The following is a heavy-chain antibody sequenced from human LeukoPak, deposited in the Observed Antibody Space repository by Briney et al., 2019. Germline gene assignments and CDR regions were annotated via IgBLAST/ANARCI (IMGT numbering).Heavy chain of an antibody. CDR3: AELLWFGDPFDY. D-gene: IGHD3-10*01. Sequence: PGGSLRLSCAASGFTFSSYAMHWVRQAPGKGLEWVAVISYDGSNKYYADSVEGRFTISRDNSKNTLYLQMNSLRAEDTAVYYCAELLWFGDPFDYWGQGTLVTVSS. CDR2: ISYDGSNK. J-gene: IGHJ4*02. V-gene: IGHV3-30*04. CDR1: GFTFSSYA.